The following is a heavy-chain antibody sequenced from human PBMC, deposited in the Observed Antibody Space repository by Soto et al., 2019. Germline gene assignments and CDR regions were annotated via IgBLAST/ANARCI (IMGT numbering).Heavy chain of an antibody. Sequence: QVQLVQSGAEVKKPGSSVKVSCKASGGTFSSYTISWVRQAPGQGLEWMGRIIPILGIANYAQKFQGRVTITADKSTSTAYMELRSLRSEDTAVYYCARVDTAMVTPSFDYWGQGTLVTVSS. CDR2: IIPILGIA. CDR3: ARVDTAMVTPSFDY. J-gene: IGHJ4*02. D-gene: IGHD5-18*01. CDR1: GGTFSSYT. V-gene: IGHV1-69*02.